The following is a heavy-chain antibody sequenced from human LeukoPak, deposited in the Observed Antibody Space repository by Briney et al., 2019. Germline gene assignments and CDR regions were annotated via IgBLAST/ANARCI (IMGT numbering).Heavy chain of an antibody. CDR3: ARVARDYVWGSYRYPFDY. CDR1: GGSISSSRDY. J-gene: IGHJ4*02. V-gene: IGHV4-39*01. D-gene: IGHD3-16*02. Sequence: SETLSLTCTVSGGSISSSRDYWGWIRQPPGKGLEWIGSIYYSGSTYYNPSLKSRVTISVDTSKNQFSLKLSSVTAADTAVYYCARVARDYVWGSYRYPFDYWGQGTLVTVSS. CDR2: IYYSGST.